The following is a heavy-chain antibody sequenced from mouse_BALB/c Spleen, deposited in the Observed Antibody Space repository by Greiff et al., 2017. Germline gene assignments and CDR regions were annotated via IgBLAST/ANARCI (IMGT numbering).Heavy chain of an antibody. CDR3: ARRAHTTALDY. CDR2: INSNGGST. D-gene: IGHD1-2*01. J-gene: IGHJ2*01. Sequence: EVMLVESGGGLVKLGGSLKLSCAASGFTFSSYYMSWVRQTPEKRLELVAAINSNGGSTYYPDTVKGRFTISRDNAKNTLYLQMSSLKSEDTALYYCARRAHTTALDYWGQGTTLTVSS. CDR1: GFTFSSYY. V-gene: IGHV5-6-2*01.